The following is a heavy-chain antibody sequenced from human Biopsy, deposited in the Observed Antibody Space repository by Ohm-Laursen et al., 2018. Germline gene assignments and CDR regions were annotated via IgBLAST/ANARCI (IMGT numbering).Heavy chain of an antibody. CDR1: GFHFSDYY. J-gene: IGHJ4*02. Sequence: SLRLSCAAPGFHFSDYYMSWIRQAPGKALEWISYIASSGGTTYYVDSVKGRFTISRDNAEKSLYLQMNSLRAEDTAVYYCARDTPETYDYDNDDNSPFPRRYIDYWGQGTLVTVSS. V-gene: IGHV3-11*01. D-gene: IGHD3-22*01. CDR2: IASSGGTT. CDR3: ARDTPETYDYDNDDNSPFPRRYIDY.